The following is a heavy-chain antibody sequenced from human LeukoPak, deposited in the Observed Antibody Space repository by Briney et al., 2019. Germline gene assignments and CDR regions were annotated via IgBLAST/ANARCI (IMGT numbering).Heavy chain of an antibody. V-gene: IGHV3-23*01. Sequence: GGSLRLSCAASGFTFSSYAMSWVRQAPGKGLEWVSAISGSGGSTYYADSVKGRFTISRDNSKNTLYLQMNSLRAEDTAVYYCAKPPDYYGSGSYDYWGQGTLVTVSS. CDR3: AKPPDYYGSGSYDY. CDR2: ISGSGGST. J-gene: IGHJ4*02. CDR1: GFTFSSYA. D-gene: IGHD3-10*01.